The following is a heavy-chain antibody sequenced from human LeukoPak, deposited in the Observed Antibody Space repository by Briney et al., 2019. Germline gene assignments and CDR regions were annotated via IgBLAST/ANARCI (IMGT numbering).Heavy chain of an antibody. CDR2: IFYSGST. CDR3: AREANYYGSGTYYKTFDY. D-gene: IGHD3-10*01. J-gene: IGHJ4*02. Sequence: SETLSLTCTVSGGSISSGSSSWSWIRQHPGKGLEWIGYIFYSGSTYCNPSLKSRVTISVDTSKNQFSLKLSSVTAADTAVYYCAREANYYGSGTYYKTFDYWGQGALVTVSS. V-gene: IGHV4-31*03. CDR1: GGSISSGSSS.